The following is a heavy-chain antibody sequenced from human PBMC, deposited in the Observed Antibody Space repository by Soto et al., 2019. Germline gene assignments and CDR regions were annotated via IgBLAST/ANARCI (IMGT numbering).Heavy chain of an antibody. J-gene: IGHJ4*02. V-gene: IGHV3-23*01. Sequence: GGSLRLSCAASGFAFNNYAMNWVRQAPGKGLEWVSGITNSGASTYYANSVKGRFTISRDNSNSALYLQMNSLRAEDTAVYYCAKDRHCSSSSCDFDYWGQGTLVTVSS. CDR2: ITNSGAST. D-gene: IGHD2-2*01. CDR3: AKDRHCSSSSCDFDY. CDR1: GFAFNNYA.